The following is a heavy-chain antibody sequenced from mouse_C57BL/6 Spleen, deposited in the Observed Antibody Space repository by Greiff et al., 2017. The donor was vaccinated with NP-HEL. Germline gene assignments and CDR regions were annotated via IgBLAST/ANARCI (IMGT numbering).Heavy chain of an antibody. D-gene: IGHD1-1*01. J-gene: IGHJ3*01. CDR3: AREGSSYAWFAY. CDR1: GYTFTSYW. V-gene: IGHV1-55*01. Sequence: QVQLQQPGAELVKPGASVKMSCKASGYTFTSYWITWVKQRPGQGLEWIGDIYPGSGSTNYNEKFKSKATLTVDTSSSTAYMQLSSLTSEDPAVYYCAREGSSYAWFAYWGQGTLVTVSA. CDR2: IYPGSGST.